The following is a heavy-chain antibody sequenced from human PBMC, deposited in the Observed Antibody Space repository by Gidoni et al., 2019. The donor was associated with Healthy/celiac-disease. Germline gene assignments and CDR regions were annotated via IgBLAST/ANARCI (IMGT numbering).Heavy chain of an antibody. CDR2: ISYDGSNK. Sequence: QVQLVESGGGVVQPGRSLRLSCAASGFTFSSYGMPWVRQAPGKGLAWVAVISYDGSNKYYADSVKGRFTISRDNSKNTLYLQMNSLRAEDTAVYYCAKDRWRGNYFDYWGQGTLVTVSS. J-gene: IGHJ4*02. V-gene: IGHV3-30*18. D-gene: IGHD3-10*01. CDR1: GFTFSSYG. CDR3: AKDRWRGNYFDY.